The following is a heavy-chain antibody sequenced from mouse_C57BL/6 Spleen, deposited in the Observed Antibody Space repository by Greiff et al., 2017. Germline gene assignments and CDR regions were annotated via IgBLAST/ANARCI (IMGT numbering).Heavy chain of an antibody. V-gene: IGHV5-17*01. CDR2: ISSGSSTI. J-gene: IGHJ3*01. CDR1: GFTFSDYG. CDR3: ARDGYNAWFAY. Sequence: EVQLVESGGGLVKPGGSLKLSCAASGFTFSDYGMHWVRQAPEKGLEWVAYISSGSSTIYYADTVKGRFPISRDNAKNTLFLQMTSLRSEDTAMYYCARDGYNAWFAYWGQGTLVTVSA. D-gene: IGHD2-3*01.